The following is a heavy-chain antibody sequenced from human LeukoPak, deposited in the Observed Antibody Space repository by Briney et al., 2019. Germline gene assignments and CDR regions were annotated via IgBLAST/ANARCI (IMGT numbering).Heavy chain of an antibody. Sequence: PGGSLRLSCAASGFTFSNYAMTWVRQAPGKGLEWVSAISGSGSTYYADSVEGRFTISRDNSKNTLYLQMNSLRVEDTAVYYCAKSWNYYDSSGDDALDIWGQGTMVTVSS. CDR2: ISGSGST. V-gene: IGHV3-23*01. J-gene: IGHJ3*02. CDR3: AKSWNYYDSSGDDALDI. D-gene: IGHD3-22*01. CDR1: GFTFSNYA.